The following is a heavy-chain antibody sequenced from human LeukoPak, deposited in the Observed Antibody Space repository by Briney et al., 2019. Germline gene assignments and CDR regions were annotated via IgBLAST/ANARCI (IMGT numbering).Heavy chain of an antibody. J-gene: IGHJ1*01. CDR3: AKGSIAVAGTTEYFQH. D-gene: IGHD6-19*01. CDR2: ISSSSSYI. V-gene: IGHV3-21*04. Sequence: GGSLRLSCAASGFTFSSYSMNWVRQAPGKGLEWVSSISSSSSYIYYADSVKGRFTISRDNAKNSLYLQMNSLRAEDTAVYYCAKGSIAVAGTTEYFQHWGQGTLVTVSS. CDR1: GFTFSSYS.